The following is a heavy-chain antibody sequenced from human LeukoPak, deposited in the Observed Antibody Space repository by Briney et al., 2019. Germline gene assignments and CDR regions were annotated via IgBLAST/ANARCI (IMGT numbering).Heavy chain of an antibody. CDR2: IYHSGST. Sequence: SETLSLTCTVSGYSISSGYYWGWIRQPPGKGLEWIGSIYHSGSTYYNPSLKSRVTISVDTSKNQFSLKLSSVTAAASAVYFCARVREGGDYFGAFDIWGQGTMVAVSS. V-gene: IGHV4-38-2*02. CDR1: GYSISSGYY. D-gene: IGHD2-21*02. J-gene: IGHJ3*02. CDR3: ARVREGGDYFGAFDI.